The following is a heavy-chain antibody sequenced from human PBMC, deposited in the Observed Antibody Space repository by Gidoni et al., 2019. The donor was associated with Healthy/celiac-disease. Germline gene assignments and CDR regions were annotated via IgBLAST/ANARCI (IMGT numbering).Heavy chain of an antibody. V-gene: IGHV1-69*01. CDR1: GGTCSSYA. J-gene: IGHJ6*02. D-gene: IGHD2-15*01. Sequence: QVQLVQSGAEVKKPGSSVKVSCKASGGTCSSYAISWVRQAPGQGLEWMGGSIPIFGTANYAQKFQGRVTITADESTSTAYMELSSLRSEDTAVYYCARVWVYCSGGSCYPGDYGMDVWGQGTTVTVSS. CDR2: SIPIFGTA. CDR3: ARVWVYCSGGSCYPGDYGMDV.